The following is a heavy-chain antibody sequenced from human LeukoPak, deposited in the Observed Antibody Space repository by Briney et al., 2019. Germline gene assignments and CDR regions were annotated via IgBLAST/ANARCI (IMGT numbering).Heavy chain of an antibody. D-gene: IGHD6-13*01. Sequence: PGGSLRLSCAASGFTFSSYSMNWVRQAPGKGLEWVSSISSSSSYIYYADSVKGRFTISRDNAKNSLYLQMNSLRAEDTAVYYCARDRNGYSSSWGPRGYNWFDPWGQGTLVTVSS. V-gene: IGHV3-21*01. CDR3: ARDRNGYSSSWGPRGYNWFDP. CDR1: GFTFSSYS. CDR2: ISSSSSYI. J-gene: IGHJ5*02.